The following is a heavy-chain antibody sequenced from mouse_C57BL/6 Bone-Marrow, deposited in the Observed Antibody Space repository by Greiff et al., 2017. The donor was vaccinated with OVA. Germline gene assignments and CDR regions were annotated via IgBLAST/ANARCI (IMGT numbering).Heavy chain of an antibody. J-gene: IGHJ4*01. CDR3: VRMTTVVEDYAMDY. Sequence: DVHLVESGGGLVQPKGSLKLSCAASGFTFNTYAMHWVRQAPGKGLEWVARIRSKSSNYATYYADSVKDRFTISRDDSQSMLYLQMNNLKTEDTAMYYCVRMTTVVEDYAMDYWGQGTSVTVSS. D-gene: IGHD1-1*01. V-gene: IGHV10-3*01. CDR1: GFTFNTYA. CDR2: IRSKSSNYAT.